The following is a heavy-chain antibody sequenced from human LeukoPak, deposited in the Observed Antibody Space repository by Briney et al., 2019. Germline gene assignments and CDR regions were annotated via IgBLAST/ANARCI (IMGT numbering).Heavy chain of an antibody. CDR3: ARDSGYSSGWDAPRFDY. J-gene: IGHJ4*02. CDR1: GFTVSSNY. CDR2: IYSGGST. Sequence: GGSLRLSCAASGFTVSSNYMSWVRQAPGKGLEWVSAIYSGGSTYYADSVKGRSTISRDNSKNTLYLQMNSLRAEDTAVYYCARDSGYSSGWDAPRFDYWGQGTLVTVSS. D-gene: IGHD6-19*01. V-gene: IGHV3-53*01.